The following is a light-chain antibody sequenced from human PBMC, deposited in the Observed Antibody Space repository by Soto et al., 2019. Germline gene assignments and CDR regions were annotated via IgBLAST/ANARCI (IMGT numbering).Light chain of an antibody. CDR3: ATWDDSLDGYV. CDR1: SSNIGSNT. J-gene: IGLJ1*01. V-gene: IGLV1-44*01. Sequence: QSVLTQPPSASGTPGQRVTISCSGSSSNIGSNTVNWYQQLPGTAPTLLIYSHNQRPSGVPDRFSVSKSGTSASLAISGLQSEDEADYYCATWDDSLDGYVFGTGTKVTVL. CDR2: SHN.